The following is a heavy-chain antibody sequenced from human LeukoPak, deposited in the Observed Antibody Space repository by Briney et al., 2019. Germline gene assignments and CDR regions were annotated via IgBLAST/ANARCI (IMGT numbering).Heavy chain of an antibody. Sequence: GGSLRLSCVASGFTFRSYGMHRVRPAPGKGLEWVADIWYDGNNKYYADSVKGRFTISRDNSKNTLYLQMNSLRAEDTAVYYCARELTYYYDSSGYYSPYFDYWGQGTLVTVSS. D-gene: IGHD3-22*01. J-gene: IGHJ4*02. CDR1: GFTFRSYG. CDR2: IWYDGNNK. CDR3: ARELTYYYDSSGYYSPYFDY. V-gene: IGHV3-33*01.